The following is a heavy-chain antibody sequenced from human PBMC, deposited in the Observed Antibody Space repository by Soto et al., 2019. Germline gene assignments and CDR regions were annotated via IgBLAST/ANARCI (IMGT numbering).Heavy chain of an antibody. CDR2: TSYDGNNE. V-gene: IGHV3-30*18. CDR1: GFTFSNYA. Sequence: PGGSLRLSCAASGFTFSNYAMHWVHQAPGKGLEWVALTSYDGNNEYYTDSVKGRFTISRDNSKNTLFLQMNSPSPEDTAVYYCANDKGVFNWAHSYFGYWGQGALVTVSS. J-gene: IGHJ4*02. D-gene: IGHD1-1*01. CDR3: ANDKGVFNWAHSYFGY.